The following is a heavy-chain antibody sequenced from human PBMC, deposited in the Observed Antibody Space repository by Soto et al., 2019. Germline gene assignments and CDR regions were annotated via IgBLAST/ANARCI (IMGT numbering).Heavy chain of an antibody. Sequence: GASVKVSCKASGGTFSSYIISWVRQAPGQGLEWMGRIIPILGIANYAQKFQGRVTITADKSTSTAYMELSSLRSEDTAVYYCATARRDIGFDPWGQGTLVTVSS. D-gene: IGHD5-12*01. J-gene: IGHJ5*02. CDR2: IIPILGIA. V-gene: IGHV1-69*02. CDR3: ATARRDIGFDP. CDR1: GGTFSSYI.